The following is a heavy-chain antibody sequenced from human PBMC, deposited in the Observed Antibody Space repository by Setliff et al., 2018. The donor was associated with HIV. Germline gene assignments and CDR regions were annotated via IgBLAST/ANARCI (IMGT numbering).Heavy chain of an antibody. D-gene: IGHD2-8*01. V-gene: IGHV4-59*01. Sequence: SETLSLTCTVSGGSISTYYWSWIRPSPGKGLEWIGYVYYSGSTNYNPSLKSRVTISVDTSKNQFSLKLSSVTAADTAVYYCARKHLFNVFDYWGQGTLVTVSS. CDR2: VYYSGST. CDR3: ARKHLFNVFDY. CDR1: GGSISTYY. J-gene: IGHJ4*02.